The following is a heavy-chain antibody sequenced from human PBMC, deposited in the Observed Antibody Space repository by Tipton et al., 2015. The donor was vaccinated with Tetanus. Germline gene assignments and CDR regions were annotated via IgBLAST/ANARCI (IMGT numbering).Heavy chain of an antibody. D-gene: IGHD2-21*01. CDR3: ARANDEFPKKGPFDA. Sequence: GLVKPSETLSLTCTVSGGSVRGGDYSWNWIRQPPGKGLERLAYVSYSGRTNSNYSLKSRITVSLDASKNQFSLRLTPVTAADKAVYDGARANDEFPKKGPFDAWGQGSLVIVSS. J-gene: IGHJ4*02. V-gene: IGHV4-61*08. CDR2: VSYSGRT. CDR1: GGSVRGGDYS.